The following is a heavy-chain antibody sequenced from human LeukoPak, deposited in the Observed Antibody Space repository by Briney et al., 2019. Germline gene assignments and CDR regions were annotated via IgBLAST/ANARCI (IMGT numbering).Heavy chain of an antibody. CDR2: ISGSGGST. J-gene: IGHJ4*02. V-gene: IGHV3-23*01. CDR3: AKRGVVIRVILVGFHKEAYYFDS. CDR1: GITLSNYG. D-gene: IGHD3-22*01. Sequence: GGSLRLSCAVSGITLSNYGMSWVRQAPGKGLEWVAGISGSGGSTYYADSVKGRFTISRDNPKNTLYLQMNSLRAEDTAVYFCAKRGVVIRVILVGFHKEAYYFDSWGQGALVAVSS.